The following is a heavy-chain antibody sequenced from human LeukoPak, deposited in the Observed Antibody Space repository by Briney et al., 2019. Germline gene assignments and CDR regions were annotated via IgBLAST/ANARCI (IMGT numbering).Heavy chain of an antibody. J-gene: IGHJ5*02. V-gene: IGHV1-69*04. CDR2: IIPIFGIA. CDR3: ARGYSGRLDETNWFDP. D-gene: IGHD5-12*01. Sequence: ASVKVSCKASGGTFSSYAISWVRQAPGQGLEWMGRIIPIFGIANYAQKFQGRVTITADKSTSTAYMELSSLRSEDTAVYYCARGYSGRLDETNWFDPWGQGTLVTVSS. CDR1: GGTFSSYA.